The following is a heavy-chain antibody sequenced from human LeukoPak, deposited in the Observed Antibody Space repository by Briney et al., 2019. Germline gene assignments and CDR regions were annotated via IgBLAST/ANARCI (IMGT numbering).Heavy chain of an antibody. CDR1: GFTFTSYA. CDR2: ISGSGGST. V-gene: IGHV3-23*01. J-gene: IGHJ3*02. Sequence: PGGSLTLSCAASGFTFTSYAMSWVRQAPGKGLEWVSAISGSGGSTYYADSVKGRFTISRDNSKNTLYLQMNSLRAEDTAVYYCAKSPYYDSSGYSPIAFDIWGQGTMVTVSS. CDR3: AKSPYYDSSGYSPIAFDI. D-gene: IGHD3-22*01.